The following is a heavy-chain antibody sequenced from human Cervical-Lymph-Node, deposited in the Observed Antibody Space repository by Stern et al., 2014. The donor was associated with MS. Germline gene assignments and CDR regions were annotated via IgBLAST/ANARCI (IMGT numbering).Heavy chain of an antibody. CDR2: IFSTVSF. D-gene: IGHD2-15*01. CDR3: AREGEYCSGSRCYPFLDY. Sequence: QMQLQESGPGLVKPSETLSLTCTVSGGSLRSYYWNWIRQAPGKGLEWLGVIFSTVSFNYNPSLSSRVAMSVDTSNNQFSLTVSSVTAADTAVYYCAREGEYCSGSRCYPFLDYWGQGTLVTVSS. J-gene: IGHJ4*02. CDR1: GGSLRSYY. V-gene: IGHV4-59*01.